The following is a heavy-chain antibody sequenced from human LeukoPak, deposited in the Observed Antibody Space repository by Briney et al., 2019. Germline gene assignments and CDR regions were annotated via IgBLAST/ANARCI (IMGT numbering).Heavy chain of an antibody. CDR1: GFTFSSYA. CDR2: ISGSGGST. J-gene: IGHJ4*02. Sequence: TGGSLRLSCAASGFTFSSYAMSWVRQAPGKGLGWASAISGSGGSTYYADSVKGRFTISRDNSKNTLYLQMNSLRAEDTAVYYCAKDHGWDIVVVTAMDYWGQGTLVTVSS. D-gene: IGHD2-21*02. CDR3: AKDHGWDIVVVTAMDY. V-gene: IGHV3-23*01.